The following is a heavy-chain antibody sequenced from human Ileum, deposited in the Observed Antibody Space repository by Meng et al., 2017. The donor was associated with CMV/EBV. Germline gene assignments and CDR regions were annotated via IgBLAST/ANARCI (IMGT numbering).Heavy chain of an antibody. V-gene: IGHV3-66*02. CDR1: GLSVRRNG. CDR2: IFGGGDT. Sequence: GLSVRRNGMSWVRQAPGKRLEWVSGIFGGGDTYYGDSVKGRFTISRDNSKNTLYLQMNSLRSEDTSVYYCASYKRQLVGGLYWYFDLWGRGTLVTVSS. J-gene: IGHJ2*01. CDR3: ASYKRQLVGGLYWYFDL. D-gene: IGHD6-13*01.